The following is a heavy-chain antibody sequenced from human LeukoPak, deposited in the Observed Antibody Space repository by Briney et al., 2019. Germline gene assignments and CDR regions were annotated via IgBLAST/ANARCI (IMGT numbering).Heavy chain of an antibody. CDR1: GGSISSYY. V-gene: IGHV4-59*01. CDR2: IYYTGAT. Sequence: SETLSLTCTVSGGSISSYYWSWIRLPPGKGLEWIGYIYYTGATYYNPSLKSRVTISLDTSKNQFSLKLSSVTAADAAVYYCARARYSYGTVYYFDYWGQGDLVTVSS. D-gene: IGHD5-18*01. J-gene: IGHJ4*02. CDR3: ARARYSYGTVYYFDY.